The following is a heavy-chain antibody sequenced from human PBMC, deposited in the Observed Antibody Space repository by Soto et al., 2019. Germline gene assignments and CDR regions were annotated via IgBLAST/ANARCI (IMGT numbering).Heavy chain of an antibody. J-gene: IGHJ4*02. CDR1: GVSFSGYY. D-gene: IGHD2-15*01. CDR3: ARGRTVVKV. V-gene: IGHV4-34*01. Sequence: QVQLQQWGAGLLKPSETLSLTCAVYGVSFSGYYWSWISQPPGKGLAWIGEITHSGSTNYNPSLKSRVTISVDTSKNQLALKLSSVTAADTAVYYCARGRTVVKVWGQGTLVTVSS. CDR2: ITHSGST.